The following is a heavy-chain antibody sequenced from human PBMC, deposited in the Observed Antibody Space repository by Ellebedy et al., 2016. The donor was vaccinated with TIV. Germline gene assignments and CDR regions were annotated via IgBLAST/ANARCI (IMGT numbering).Heavy chain of an antibody. CDR2: ISYDGSNK. CDR1: GFTFNTYA. J-gene: IGHJ4*02. CDR3: ARAPMDY. Sequence: PGGSLRLSCAASGFTFNTYAIHWVRQAPGKGLDWVALISYDGSNKYYAGSVKGRFSISRDNSKKTLYLQMNSLRVEESAIYYCARAPMDYWGQGTLVTVSS. V-gene: IGHV3-30-3*01.